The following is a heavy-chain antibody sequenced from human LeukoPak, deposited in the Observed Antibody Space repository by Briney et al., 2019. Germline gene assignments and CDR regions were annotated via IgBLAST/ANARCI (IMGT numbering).Heavy chain of an antibody. D-gene: IGHD6-19*01. CDR1: GFTVSSSY. V-gene: IGHV3-53*01. J-gene: IGHJ4*02. CDR2: IYSGGST. CDR3: ARGSYSSGWTDFDY. Sequence: GGSLRLSCAASGFTVSSSYMSWVRQAPGKGLEWVSVIYSGGSTYYADSVKGRFTISRDNSKNMLYLQMNSLRAEDTAVYYCARGSYSSGWTDFDYWGQGTLVTVSS.